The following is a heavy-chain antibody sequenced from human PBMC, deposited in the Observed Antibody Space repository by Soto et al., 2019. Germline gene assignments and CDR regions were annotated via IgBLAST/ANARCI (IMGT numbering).Heavy chain of an antibody. V-gene: IGHV5-51*01. Sequence: GESLKISCRGSGYSFTSYWIGWVRQMPGKGLEWMGIIYPGDSDTRYSPTFQGQVTISADKSISTAYLQWSSLKASDTAMYYCARCGGSYFYGMDVWGQGTTVTVSS. J-gene: IGHJ6*02. CDR2: IYPGDSDT. CDR1: GYSFTSYW. CDR3: ARCGGSYFYGMDV. D-gene: IGHD2-21*01.